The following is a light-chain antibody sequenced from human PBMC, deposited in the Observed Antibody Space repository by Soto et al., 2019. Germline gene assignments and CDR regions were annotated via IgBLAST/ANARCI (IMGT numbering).Light chain of an antibody. CDR2: DVS. Sequence: QSALTQPASVSGSPGQSITISCTGTSSDVGGYNYVSWYQQHPGKAPKLMIYDVSNRPSGVSNRFSGSKSGNTASLTISGLQAEDEAAYYCSSYTRSSPYVVFGGGTKLTVL. V-gene: IGLV2-14*01. CDR1: SSDVGGYNY. CDR3: SSYTRSSPYVV. J-gene: IGLJ2*01.